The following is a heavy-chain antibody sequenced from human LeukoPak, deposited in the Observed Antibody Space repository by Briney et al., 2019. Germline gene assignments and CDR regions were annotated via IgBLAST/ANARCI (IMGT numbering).Heavy chain of an antibody. CDR1: GFAFTTYA. CDR2: ISYDDGSNK. CDR3: ARESGGNTPYYFDY. V-gene: IGHV3-30*04. J-gene: IGHJ4*02. D-gene: IGHD2-2*02. Sequence: GGSLRLSCAASGFAFTTYALHWVRQAPGKGLEWVAVISYDDGSNKYYADSVKGRFTISRDNSKNTLYLQMNSLRTEDTAVYYCARESGGNTPYYFDYWGQGTLVTVSS.